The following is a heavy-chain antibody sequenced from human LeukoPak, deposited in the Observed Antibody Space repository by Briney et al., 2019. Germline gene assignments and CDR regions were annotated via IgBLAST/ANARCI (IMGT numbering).Heavy chain of an antibody. CDR3: ARDREPANWFDP. V-gene: IGHV1-2*02. Sequence: GASVKVSRKAPGYTFTGYYMHWVRQAPGQGLEWMGWINPNSGGTNYAQKFQGRVTMTRDTSISTAYMELSRLRSDDTAVYYCARDREPANWFDPWGQGTLVTVSS. CDR1: GYTFTGYY. J-gene: IGHJ5*02. D-gene: IGHD1-26*01. CDR2: INPNSGGT.